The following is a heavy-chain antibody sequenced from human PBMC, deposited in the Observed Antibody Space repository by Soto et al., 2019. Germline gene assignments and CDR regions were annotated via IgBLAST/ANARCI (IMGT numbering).Heavy chain of an antibody. V-gene: IGHV4-59*08. CDR1: GGSISSYY. D-gene: IGHD4-17*01. CDR2: IYYSGST. CDR3: ARHGPNYGDYYLGPYDF. Sequence: SETLSLTCTVSGGSISSYYWSWIRQPPGKGLEWIGYIYYSGSTNYNPSLKSRVTISVDTSKNQFSLKLSSVTAADTAVYYCARHGPNYGDYYLGPYDFWGQGTLVTVSS. J-gene: IGHJ4*02.